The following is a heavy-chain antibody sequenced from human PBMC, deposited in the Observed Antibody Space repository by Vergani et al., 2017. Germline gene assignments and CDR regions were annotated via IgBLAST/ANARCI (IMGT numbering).Heavy chain of an antibody. V-gene: IGHV4-39*01. Sequence: QLQLQESGPGLVKPSETLSLTCTVSGGPITYGAFHWGWIRQSPGKGLEWIGSIYYSENKFYNPSLESRVTLSIDTTKNQFSLKLKSVTAADTAVYYCARCFRDEGMIYGGTVENWFDPWGQGTLVTVSS. D-gene: IGHD3-22*01. J-gene: IGHJ5*02. CDR1: GGPITYGAFH. CDR2: IYYSENK. CDR3: ARCFRDEGMIYGGTVENWFDP.